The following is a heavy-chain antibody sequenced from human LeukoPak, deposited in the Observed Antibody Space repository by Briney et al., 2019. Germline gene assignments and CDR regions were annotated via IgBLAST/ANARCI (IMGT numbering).Heavy chain of an antibody. J-gene: IGHJ5*02. CDR1: GYTFTSYA. CDR2: INAGNGNT. V-gene: IGHV1-3*01. D-gene: IGHD2-21*02. CDR3: ARDLGIDCGGDCYANWFDP. Sequence: APVKVSCKASGYTFTSYAMHWVRQAPGQRLEWMGWINAGNGNTKYSQKFQGRVTITRDTSASTAYMELSSLRSEDTAVYYCARDLGIDCGGDCYANWFDPWGQGTLVTVSS.